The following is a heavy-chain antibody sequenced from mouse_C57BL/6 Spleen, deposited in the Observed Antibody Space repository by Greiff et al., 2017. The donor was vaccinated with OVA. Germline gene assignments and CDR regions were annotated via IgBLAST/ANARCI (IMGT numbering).Heavy chain of an antibody. Sequence: QVQLQQPGAELVKPGASVKLSCKASGYTFTSYWMHWVKQRPGQGLEWIGMIHPNSGSTNYNEKFKSKATLTVDKSSSTAYMQLSSLTSEDSAVYYCARSPDYYGSSYDYWGQGTTLTVSS. CDR2: IHPNSGST. CDR1: GYTFTSYW. D-gene: IGHD1-1*01. V-gene: IGHV1-64*01. J-gene: IGHJ2*01. CDR3: ARSPDYYGSSYDY.